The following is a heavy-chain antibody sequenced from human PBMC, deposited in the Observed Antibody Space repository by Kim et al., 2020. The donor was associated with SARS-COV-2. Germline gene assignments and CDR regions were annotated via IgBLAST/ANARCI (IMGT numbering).Heavy chain of an antibody. V-gene: IGHV3-74*01. D-gene: IGHD2-15*01. CDR3: ARGLYCSGGNCYLDY. J-gene: IGHJ4*02. Sequence: GGSLRLSCAASGFTFSSYWMHWVRQAPGKGLVWVSRINSDGSSTSYADSVKGRFTISRDNVKNTLYLQMNSLRAEDTAVYYCARGLYCSGGNCYLDYWGQGTLVTVSS. CDR2: INSDGSST. CDR1: GFTFSSYW.